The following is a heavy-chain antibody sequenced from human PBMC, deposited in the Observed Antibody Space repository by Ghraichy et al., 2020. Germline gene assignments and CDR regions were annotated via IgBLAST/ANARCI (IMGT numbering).Heavy chain of an antibody. D-gene: IGHD3-10*01. CDR2: INPNSGGT. Sequence: ASVKVSCKASGYTFTGYYMHWVRQAPGQGLEWMGWINPNSGGTNYAQKFQGRVTMTRDTSISTAYMELSRLRSDDTAVYYCAREKGGMGMVRGAFFDYWGQVTLVTVSS. V-gene: IGHV1-2*02. J-gene: IGHJ4*02. CDR3: AREKGGMGMVRGAFFDY. CDR1: GYTFTGYY.